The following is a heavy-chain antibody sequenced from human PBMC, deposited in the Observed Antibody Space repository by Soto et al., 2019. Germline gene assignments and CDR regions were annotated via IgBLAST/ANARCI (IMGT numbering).Heavy chain of an antibody. Sequence: PGGSLRLSCAASGFTFSNAWMSWVRQAPGKGLEWAGRIKSKTDGGTTDYAAPVKGRFTISRDDSKNTLYLQMNSLKTEDTAVYYCTTVGYYDSTGYYSLSDYWGQGTLVTVSS. D-gene: IGHD3-22*01. CDR3: TTVGYYDSTGYYSLSDY. V-gene: IGHV3-15*01. CDR2: IKSKTDGGTT. J-gene: IGHJ4*02. CDR1: GFTFSNAW.